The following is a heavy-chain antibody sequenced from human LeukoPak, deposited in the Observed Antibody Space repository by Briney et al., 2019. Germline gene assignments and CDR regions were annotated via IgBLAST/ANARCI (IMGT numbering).Heavy chain of an antibody. J-gene: IGHJ4*02. D-gene: IGHD1-1*01. Sequence: GGSLRLSCAASGFTFNTYAMTWVRQAPGKGLEWVSVVSASGDATSYADSVKGRFTISRDNSKNTLFLQMNRLRVDDTAVYYCTKDYKADYWGQGTLVTVSS. V-gene: IGHV3-23*01. CDR3: TKDYKADY. CDR1: GFTFNTYA. CDR2: VSASGDAT.